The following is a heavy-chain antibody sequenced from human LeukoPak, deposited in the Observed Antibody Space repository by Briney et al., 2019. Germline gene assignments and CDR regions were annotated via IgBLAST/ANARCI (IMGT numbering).Heavy chain of an antibody. CDR3: AVVGTTPAYFDY. CDR1: GGSISSYY. V-gene: IGHV4-4*07. Sequence: SETLSLTCTVSGGSISSYYWSWIRQPAGKGLEWIGRIYTSGSTNYNPSLKSRVTMSVDTSKNQFSLKVSSVTAVDTAVYYCAVVGTTPAYFDYWGQGALVTVSS. D-gene: IGHD1-26*01. J-gene: IGHJ4*02. CDR2: IYTSGST.